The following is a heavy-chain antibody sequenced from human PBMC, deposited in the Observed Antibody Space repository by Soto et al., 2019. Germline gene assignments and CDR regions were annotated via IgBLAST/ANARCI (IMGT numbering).Heavy chain of an antibody. D-gene: IGHD5-12*01. J-gene: IGHJ4*02. CDR3: AKDSGYDGGFDY. Sequence: ASETLSLTCTVSGGSVSSGSYYWSWIRQPPGKGLEWIGYIYYSGSTNYNPSLKSRVTISVDTSKNQFSLKLSSVTAADTAVYYCAKDSGYDGGFDYWGQGTLVTVSS. CDR1: GGSVSSGSYY. CDR2: IYYSGST. V-gene: IGHV4-61*01.